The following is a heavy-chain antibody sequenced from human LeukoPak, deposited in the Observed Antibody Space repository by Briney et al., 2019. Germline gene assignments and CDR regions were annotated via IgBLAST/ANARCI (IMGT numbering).Heavy chain of an antibody. D-gene: IGHD3-3*01. CDR1: GFTFSSYA. CDR2: ISGSGGST. Sequence: GGSLRLSCAASGFTFSSYAMSWVRQAPGKGLKWVSAISGSGGSTYYADSVKGRFTISRDNSKNTLYLQMNSLRAEDTAVYYCAKDLTKAGFWSGYKGLNWFDPWGQGTLVTVSS. V-gene: IGHV3-23*01. CDR3: AKDLTKAGFWSGYKGLNWFDP. J-gene: IGHJ5*02.